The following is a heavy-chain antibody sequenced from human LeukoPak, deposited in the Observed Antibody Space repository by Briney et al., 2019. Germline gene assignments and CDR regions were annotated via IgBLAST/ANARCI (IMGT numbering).Heavy chain of an antibody. V-gene: IGHV4-38-2*02. J-gene: IGHJ5*02. D-gene: IGHD1-14*01. CDR2: IYHSRNT. CDR1: GYSISSGYY. Sequence: SETLSLTCTVSGYSISSGYYWGWTRPPPGKGLEWIASIYHSRNTYYNPSLKSRVTISVDTSKNQFSLKLSSVTSADTAVYYCARAPEWFDPWGQGTLVTVSS. CDR3: ARAPEWFDP.